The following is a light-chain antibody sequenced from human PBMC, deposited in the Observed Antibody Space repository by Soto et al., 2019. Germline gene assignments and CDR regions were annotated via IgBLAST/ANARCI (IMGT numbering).Light chain of an antibody. Sequence: SPGTLSLSPGERATLSCRASQSVSSSYLDWYQQKPRQAPKTITYGASRRDTGIPHRSSGSGYATDLNLTIRRLEHEDFAVYYCQQYGSSPPITFGQGTRLEIK. CDR1: QSVSSSY. J-gene: IGKJ5*01. V-gene: IGKV3-20*01. CDR2: GAS. CDR3: QQYGSSPPIT.